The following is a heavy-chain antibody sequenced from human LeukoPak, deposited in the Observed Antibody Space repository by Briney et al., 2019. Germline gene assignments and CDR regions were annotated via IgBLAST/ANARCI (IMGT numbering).Heavy chain of an antibody. CDR3: ARDIRGVIVY. Sequence: SETLSLTCAVYGGSFSGYYWSWIRQPAGKGLEWIGRIYTSGSTNYNPSLKSRVTISVDTSKNQFSLKLSSVTAADTAVYYCARDIRGVIVYWGQGTLVTVSS. J-gene: IGHJ4*02. V-gene: IGHV4-59*10. CDR2: IYTSGST. D-gene: IGHD3-10*01. CDR1: GGSFSGYY.